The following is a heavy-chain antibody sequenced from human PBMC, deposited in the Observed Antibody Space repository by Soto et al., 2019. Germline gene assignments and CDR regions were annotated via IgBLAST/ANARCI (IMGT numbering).Heavy chain of an antibody. J-gene: IGHJ6*02. CDR2: MNPNSGNT. V-gene: IGHV1-8*01. CDR1: GYTFTSYD. D-gene: IGHD3-3*01. Sequence: ASVKVSCKASGYTFTSYDINWVRQATGQGLEGMGWMNPNSGNTGYAQKFQGRVTMTRNTSISTAYMELSSLRSEDTAVYYCARGRYYDFWSGYYDSRGYYYYYYGMDVWGQGTTVTVSS. CDR3: ARGRYYDFWSGYYDSRGYYYYYYGMDV.